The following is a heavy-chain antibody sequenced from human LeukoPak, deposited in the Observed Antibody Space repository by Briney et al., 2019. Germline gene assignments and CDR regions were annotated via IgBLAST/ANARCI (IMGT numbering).Heavy chain of an antibody. Sequence: PSQTLSLTCTVSGGLISSGSYYWSWIRQPAGKGLEWIGRIYSSGSTNYNPALRSRLTISVDTSKNQFSLKLSSVTAADTAVYYCASTICISTSCYPGAVDYWGQGTLVTVSS. D-gene: IGHD2-2*01. J-gene: IGHJ4*02. CDR2: IYSSGST. CDR1: GGLISSGSYY. CDR3: ASTICISTSCYPGAVDY. V-gene: IGHV4-61*02.